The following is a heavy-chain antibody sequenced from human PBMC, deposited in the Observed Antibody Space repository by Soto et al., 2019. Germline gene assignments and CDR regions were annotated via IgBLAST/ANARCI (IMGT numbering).Heavy chain of an antibody. J-gene: IGHJ5*02. CDR2: IHNNGAT. CDR3: AREGADSYWFDT. CDR1: GGSTSSGSYY. Sequence: PSETLSLTCSISGGSTSSGSYYWSWIRQHPEKGLEWIGYIHNNGATSYNPSLSSRVTISADTSKTRYSLSVYSVTAADTALYYCAREGADSYWFDTWGQGLLVTVSS. V-gene: IGHV4-31*03.